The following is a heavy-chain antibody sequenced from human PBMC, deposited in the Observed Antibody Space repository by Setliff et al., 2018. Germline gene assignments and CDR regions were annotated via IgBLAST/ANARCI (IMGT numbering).Heavy chain of an antibody. CDR2: INSGGSKV. J-gene: IGHJ4*02. CDR1: GFTFRSYE. Sequence: PGGSLRLSCAASGFTFRSYEMNWVRQTPGKGLEWVSYINSGGSKVYYADSVKGRFTISRDNAKNSLYLLMKSVRVDDTAVYYCVRDPPNSGWAFDYWGQGTLVTVSS. CDR3: VRDPPNSGWAFDY. V-gene: IGHV3-48*03. D-gene: IGHD6-19*01.